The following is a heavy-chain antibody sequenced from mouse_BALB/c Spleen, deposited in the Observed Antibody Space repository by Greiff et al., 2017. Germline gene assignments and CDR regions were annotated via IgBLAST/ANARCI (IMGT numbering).Heavy chain of an antibody. D-gene: IGHD4-1*01. CDR1: GFTFSNYW. V-gene: IGHV6-6*02. Sequence: EVKVEESGGGLVQPGGSMKLSCVASGFTFSNYWMNWVRQSPEKGLEWVAEIRLKSNNYATHYAESVKGRFTISRDDSKSSVYLQMNNLRAEDTGIYYCTTLTGGAMDYWGQGTSVTVSS. CDR2: IRLKSNNYAT. CDR3: TTLTGGAMDY. J-gene: IGHJ4*01.